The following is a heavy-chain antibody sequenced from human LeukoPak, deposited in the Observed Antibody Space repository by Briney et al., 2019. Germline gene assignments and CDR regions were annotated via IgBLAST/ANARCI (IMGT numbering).Heavy chain of an antibody. J-gene: IGHJ4*02. CDR3: ARDLLTYSSSWDY. D-gene: IGHD6-13*01. Sequence: GGSLSLSCAASGFTFSSYSMNWVRQAPGKGPEWVSSISSSSSYIYYADSVKGRFTISRDNAKNSLYLQMNSLRAEDTAVYYCARDLLTYSSSWDYWGQGTLVTVSS. V-gene: IGHV3-21*01. CDR1: GFTFSSYS. CDR2: ISSSSSYI.